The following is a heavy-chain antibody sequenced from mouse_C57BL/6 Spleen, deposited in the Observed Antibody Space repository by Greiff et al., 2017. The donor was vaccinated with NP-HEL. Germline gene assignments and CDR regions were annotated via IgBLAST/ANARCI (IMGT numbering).Heavy chain of an antibody. D-gene: IGHD2-4*01. CDR2: IDPGDGET. Sequence: VQLQQSGAELVKPGASVKLSCTASGFALNAYYMHWVKQRPEQGLEWIGRIDPGDGETKYDPKFKGKATLTADTSSNTAYMPLSSLTSEATAGSYCARVPLYEYDDAFDYWGKGTTLTVSS. CDR1: GFALNAYY. J-gene: IGHJ2*01. CDR3: ARVPLYEYDDAFDY. V-gene: IGHV14-2*01.